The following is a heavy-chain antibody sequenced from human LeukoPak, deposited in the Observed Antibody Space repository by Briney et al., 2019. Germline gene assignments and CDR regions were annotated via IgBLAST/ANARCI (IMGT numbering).Heavy chain of an antibody. CDR3: ARGLRVVPAAHHLDY. D-gene: IGHD2-2*01. CDR2: VSYDGSNK. CDR1: GFTLSSYA. V-gene: IGHV3-30*01. Sequence: GRSLRLSCAASGFTLSSYAMHWVRQAPGKGLEWVAVVSYDGSNKYYADSVKGRFTISRDNSKNTLYLQMNSLRAEDTAVYYCARGLRVVPAAHHLDYWGQGTLVTVSS. J-gene: IGHJ4*02.